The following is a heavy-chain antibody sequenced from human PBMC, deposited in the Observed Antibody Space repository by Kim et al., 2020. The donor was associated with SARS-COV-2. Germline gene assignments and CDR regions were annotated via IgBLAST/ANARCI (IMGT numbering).Heavy chain of an antibody. Sequence: DRSTTNYADSVKGRFTISRDNAKNTLYLQMNSLRAEDTAVYYCARGGGPDYWGQGTLVTVSS. V-gene: IGHV3-74*01. J-gene: IGHJ4*02. CDR3: ARGGGPDY. D-gene: IGHD2-15*01. CDR2: DRSTT.